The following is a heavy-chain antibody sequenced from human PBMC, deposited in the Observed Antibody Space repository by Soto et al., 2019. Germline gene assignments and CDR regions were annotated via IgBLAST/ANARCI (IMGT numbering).Heavy chain of an antibody. J-gene: IGHJ2*01. D-gene: IGHD2-21*02. CDR2: INRDGSST. CDR3: ARAGAYCGGDRYSRWYFDL. Sequence: EVQLVESGGGLVQPGGSLRLSCEASGLTFSNYWMHWVRQAPGKGLVWVSGINRDGSSTSYADSVKGRFTISRDNAKNTLYLQMNSLRSEHTAVYYCARAGAYCGGDRYSRWYFDLWGRGTLVTVSS. V-gene: IGHV3-74*01. CDR1: GLTFSNYW.